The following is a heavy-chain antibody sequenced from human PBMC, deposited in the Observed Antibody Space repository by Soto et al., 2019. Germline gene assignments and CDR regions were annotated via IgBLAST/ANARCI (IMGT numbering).Heavy chain of an antibody. Sequence: PGGSLRLSCAASGFTFSNAWMSWVRQAPGKGLEWVGRIKSKTDGGTTDYAAPVKGRFTISRDDSKNTLYLQMNSLKTEDTAVYYCTTGPPPGYCSSTSCYDFDYWGQGTLVTVSS. CDR1: GFTFSNAW. CDR3: TTGPPPGYCSSTSCYDFDY. J-gene: IGHJ4*02. V-gene: IGHV3-15*01. D-gene: IGHD2-2*01. CDR2: IKSKTDGGTT.